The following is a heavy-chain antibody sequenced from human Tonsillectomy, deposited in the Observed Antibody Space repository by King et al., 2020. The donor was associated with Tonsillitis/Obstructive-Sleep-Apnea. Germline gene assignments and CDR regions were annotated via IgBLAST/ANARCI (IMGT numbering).Heavy chain of an antibody. CDR1: GGSISSGGYY. V-gene: IGHV4-31*03. J-gene: IGHJ6*03. Sequence: QLQESGPGLVKPSQTLSLTCTVSGGSISSGGYYWSWIRQHPGKGLEWIGYIYYSGSTYYNPSFKSRVTISVDTSKNQFSLKLSSVTAADTAVYYCARSRAGIAARAHYYYYMDVWGKGTTVTVSS. D-gene: IGHD6-6*01. CDR2: IYYSGST. CDR3: ARSRAGIAARAHYYYYMDV.